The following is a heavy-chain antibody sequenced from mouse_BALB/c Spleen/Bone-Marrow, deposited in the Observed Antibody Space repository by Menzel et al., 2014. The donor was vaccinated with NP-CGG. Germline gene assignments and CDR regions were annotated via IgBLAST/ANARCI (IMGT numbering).Heavy chain of an antibody. D-gene: IGHD2-1*01. CDR1: GYTLASYW. Sequence: DLVKPGASVKLSCKASGYTLASYWINWLKQRPGKGLGWMGRIAPGSGSTYYNEMFKGKATLTVDTSSSTAYIQLSSLSSEDSAVYFCARFPIYYGNYGAMDYWGQGTSVTVSS. CDR2: IAPGSGST. V-gene: IGHV1S41*01. J-gene: IGHJ4*01. CDR3: ARFPIYYGNYGAMDY.